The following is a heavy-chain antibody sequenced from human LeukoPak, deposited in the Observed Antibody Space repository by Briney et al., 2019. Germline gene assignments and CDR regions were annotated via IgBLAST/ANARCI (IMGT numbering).Heavy chain of an antibody. CDR3: ARSITIFGVVITNNWFDP. V-gene: IGHV1-69*13. CDR1: GYTFTSYG. D-gene: IGHD3-3*01. Sequence: GASVKVSCKASGYTFTSYGISWVRQAPGQGLEWMGGIIPIFGTANYAQKFQGRVTITADESTSTAYMELSSLRSEDTAVYYCARSITIFGVVITNNWFDPWGQGTLVTVSS. CDR2: IIPIFGTA. J-gene: IGHJ5*02.